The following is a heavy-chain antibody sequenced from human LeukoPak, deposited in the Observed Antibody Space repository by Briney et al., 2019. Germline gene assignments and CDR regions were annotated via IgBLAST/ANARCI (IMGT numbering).Heavy chain of an antibody. J-gene: IGHJ4*02. Sequence: GGSLRLSRAASGFTFSSYSMNWFRQAPGKGLEWVSSISSSSSYIYYADSVNGRFTISRDNAKNSLYLQMNSLRAEDTAVYYCARGGVQGVPAASPRPIDYWGQGTLVTVSS. D-gene: IGHD2-2*01. V-gene: IGHV3-21*01. CDR1: GFTFSSYS. CDR2: ISSSSSYI. CDR3: ARGGVQGVPAASPRPIDY.